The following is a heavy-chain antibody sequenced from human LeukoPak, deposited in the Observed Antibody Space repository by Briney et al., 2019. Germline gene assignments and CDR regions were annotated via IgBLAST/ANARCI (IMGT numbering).Heavy chain of an antibody. J-gene: IGHJ4*02. V-gene: IGHV1-2*02. CDR3: ARVVSVDGRTSFDY. Sequence: ASVTVSCKASGYTFTGYYMHWVRQAPGQGLEWMGWINPNSGGTNYAQKFQGRVTMTRDTSISTAYMELSRLRSDDTAVYYCARVVSVDGRTSFDYWGQGTLVTVSS. CDR1: GYTFTGYY. D-gene: IGHD1-7*01. CDR2: INPNSGGT.